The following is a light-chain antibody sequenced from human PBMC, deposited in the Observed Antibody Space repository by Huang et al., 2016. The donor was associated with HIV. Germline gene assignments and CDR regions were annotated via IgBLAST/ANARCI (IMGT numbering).Light chain of an antibody. Sequence: DIQMTQSPASLSASVGDRVTITCRATQSISNYVNWYQQKPGKAPTLLIYGASTLQSGVPSRFSGSGSGTDFTLTISSLQPEDFTTYYCQQSYYTPLTFGQGTKVEI. J-gene: IGKJ1*01. CDR1: QSISNY. CDR3: QQSYYTPLT. V-gene: IGKV1-39*01. CDR2: GAS.